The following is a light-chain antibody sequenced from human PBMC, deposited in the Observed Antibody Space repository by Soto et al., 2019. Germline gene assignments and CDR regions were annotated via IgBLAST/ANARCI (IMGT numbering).Light chain of an antibody. CDR1: QNLLHSDGRTF. Sequence: EIVLTQTPLSLSVTPGQPDSISCKSSQNLLHSDGRTFLYWYLQKPGQSPQLLIYEVSNRFSGVPDRFSGSGSGTDFTLKVSVLEAEDVGVYYCLQSTQLPWTFGQGTKVEI. V-gene: IGKV2D-29*02. CDR2: EVS. J-gene: IGKJ1*01. CDR3: LQSTQLPWT.